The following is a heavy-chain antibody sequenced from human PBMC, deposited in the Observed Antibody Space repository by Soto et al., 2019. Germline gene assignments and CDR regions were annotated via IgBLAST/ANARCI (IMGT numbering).Heavy chain of an antibody. J-gene: IGHJ6*02. D-gene: IGHD5-18*01. Sequence: GGSLRLSCAASGFTFSSYSMNWVRQAPGKGLEWVSYISSSSSTIYYADSVKGRFTISRDNAKNSLYLQMNSLRDEDTAVYYCARWDVDTAMDYYYYGMDVWGQGTTVTVSS. CDR1: GFTFSSYS. V-gene: IGHV3-48*02. CDR2: ISSSSSTI. CDR3: ARWDVDTAMDYYYYGMDV.